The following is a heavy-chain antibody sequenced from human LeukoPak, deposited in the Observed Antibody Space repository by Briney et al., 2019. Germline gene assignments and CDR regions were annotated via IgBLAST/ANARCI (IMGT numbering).Heavy chain of an antibody. D-gene: IGHD6-19*01. CDR1: GFTFSSYS. CDR2: IRRSSSYI. CDR3: ARPGIAVAGEFFDY. J-gene: IGHJ4*02. V-gene: IGHV3-21*01. Sequence: VGSLPLSCAASGFTFSSYSMNWVRQAPGKGLEWVSFIRRSSSYIYYADSVKGRFTISRDNAKNSLYLQMNSLRAEDTAVYYCARPGIAVAGEFFDYWGQGNLVTVSS.